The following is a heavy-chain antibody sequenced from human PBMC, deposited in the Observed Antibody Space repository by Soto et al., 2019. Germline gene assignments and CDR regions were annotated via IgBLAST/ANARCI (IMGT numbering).Heavy chain of an antibody. V-gene: IGHV1-69*12. CDR2: TIPFFGTT. D-gene: IGHD2-21*01. CDR1: GGTFISSA. J-gene: IGHJ6*01. Sequence: QAQLVQSGAEVKKPGSSVKVSCKSSGGTFISSAVSWVRLAPGRGLEWMGGTIPFFGTTNYAQKFQGRLTVTADESTSPADMAPTSLSSDDSAVYYCARPSQEALVNSYSYAMDVWAQGTTVTVSS. CDR3: ARPSQEALVNSYSYAMDV.